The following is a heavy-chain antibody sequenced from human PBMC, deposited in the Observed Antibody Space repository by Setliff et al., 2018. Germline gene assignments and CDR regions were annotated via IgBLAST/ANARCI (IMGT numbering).Heavy chain of an antibody. J-gene: IGHJ4*02. CDR2: IYRGDRDT. Sequence: GGSLRLSCAASGFTFSSYPMSWVRQAPGKGLEWVSTIYRGDRDTFYTDSVKGRFTIFRDSSKNTLYLQMTSLRAEDTAVYYCAKPQLELRWGFESWGQGTLVTVSS. CDR1: GFTFSSYP. D-gene: IGHD1-7*01. CDR3: AKPQLELRWGFES. V-gene: IGHV3-23*03.